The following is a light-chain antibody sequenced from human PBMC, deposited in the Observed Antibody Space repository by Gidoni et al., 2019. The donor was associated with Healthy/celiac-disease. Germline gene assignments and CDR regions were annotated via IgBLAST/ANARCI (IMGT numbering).Light chain of an antibody. J-gene: IGLJ3*02. CDR3: QVWDSSSDLWV. CDR2: DDS. Sequence: SYVLTQPPSVSVAPGQTARINCGGNNIGSKSVHWHQQKPGQAPVLVVYDDSDRPSGIPERFSGSNSGNTATLTISRVEAGDEADYYCQVWDSSSDLWVFGGGTKLTVL. V-gene: IGLV3-21*02. CDR1: NIGSKS.